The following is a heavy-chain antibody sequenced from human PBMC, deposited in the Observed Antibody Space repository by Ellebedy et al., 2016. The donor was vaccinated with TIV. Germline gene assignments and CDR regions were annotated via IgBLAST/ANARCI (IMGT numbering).Heavy chain of an antibody. CDR1: GGSMNSYY. CDR2: ISYSMYYSGST. Sequence: GSLRLSCTVSGGSMNSYYWSWIRQPPVKGLEWIGYISYSMYYSGSTNYNPSLKSRVTISVDTSKNQFSLKVSSVTAADTAVYYCARHAATVGAPNMDVWGRGTTVTVSS. V-gene: IGHV4-59*08. J-gene: IGHJ6*03. D-gene: IGHD4-23*01. CDR3: ARHAATVGAPNMDV.